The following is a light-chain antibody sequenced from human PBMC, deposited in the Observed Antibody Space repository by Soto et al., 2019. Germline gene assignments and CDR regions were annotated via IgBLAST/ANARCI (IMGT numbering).Light chain of an antibody. V-gene: IGLV2-14*01. CDR1: SSDVGGYNY. J-gene: IGLJ3*02. CDR2: EVS. Sequence: QSALTQPASVSGSPGQSITISCTGTSSDVGGYNYVSWYQQHPGKAPKRMIYEVSNRPSGVSNRFSGSKSGNTASLTISGLQAEDEADYYCSSYTSSNTVFGGGTKLTVL. CDR3: SSYTSSNTV.